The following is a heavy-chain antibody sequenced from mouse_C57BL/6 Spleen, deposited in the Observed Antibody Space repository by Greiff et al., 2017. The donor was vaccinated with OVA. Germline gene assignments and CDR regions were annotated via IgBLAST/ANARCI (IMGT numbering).Heavy chain of an antibody. CDR2: IYPGDGDT. V-gene: IGHV1-82*01. CDR3: ASDGDSYKRYFDY. J-gene: IGHJ2*01. CDR1: GYAFSSSW. Sequence: VQLKESGPELVKPGASVKISCKASGYAFSSSWMHWVKQRPGKGLEWIGRIYPGDGDTNYNGKFKGKATLTADKSSSTAYMQLNSLTSEDSAVYFCASDGDSYKRYFDYWGQGTTLTVSS. D-gene: IGHD1-1*02.